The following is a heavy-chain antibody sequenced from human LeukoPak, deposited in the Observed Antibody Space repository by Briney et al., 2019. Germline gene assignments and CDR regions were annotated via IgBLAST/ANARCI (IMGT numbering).Heavy chain of an antibody. CDR2: INTNTGNP. CDR1: GYTFTSYA. Sequence: ASVKVSCKASGYTFTSYAMNWVRQAPGQGLEWMGWINTNTGNPTYAQGFTGRFVFSLDTSVSTAYLQISGLKAEDTAVYYCARGDYYDSGGYYQTVDYWGQGTLVTVSS. CDR3: ARGDYYDSGGYYQTVDY. D-gene: IGHD3-22*01. J-gene: IGHJ4*02. V-gene: IGHV7-4-1*02.